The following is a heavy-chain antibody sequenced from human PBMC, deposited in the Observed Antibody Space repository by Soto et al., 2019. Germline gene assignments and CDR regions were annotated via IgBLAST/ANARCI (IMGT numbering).Heavy chain of an antibody. V-gene: IGHV3-30*09. CDR3: ARAFSGSYPNFDY. J-gene: IGHJ4*02. CDR2: ITYDGANG. CDR1: GFIFRSYA. D-gene: IGHD1-26*01. Sequence: QIQLVESGGGVVQPGGSLGLSCLASGFIFRSYAMHWVRQAPGKGLEWVAVITYDGANGYYADSVRGRFAISRDNSKSTLFLQMNSLRPEDTAVYYCARAFSGSYPNFDYWGQGTLVTVSS.